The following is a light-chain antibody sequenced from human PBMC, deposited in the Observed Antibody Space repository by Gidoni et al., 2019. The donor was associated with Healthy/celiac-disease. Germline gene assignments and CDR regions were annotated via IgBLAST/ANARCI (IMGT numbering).Light chain of an antibody. CDR1: ELGDKY. J-gene: IGLJ2*01. V-gene: IGLV3-1*01. CDR3: QAWDRNTGI. Sequence: SYDLTQPPSVSVSPGQTASITCSGDELGDKYASWYQQKPGQSPVLVIYQDSKRPSGIPERISGSNSGNTATLTISGTQSMDGADYYCQAWDRNTGIFGGGTKLTVL. CDR2: QDS.